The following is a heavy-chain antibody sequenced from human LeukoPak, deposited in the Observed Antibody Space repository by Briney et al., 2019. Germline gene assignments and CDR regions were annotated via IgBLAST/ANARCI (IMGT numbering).Heavy chain of an antibody. CDR3: ARDLKQFGGWFDY. V-gene: IGHV1-3*01. CDR2: INAGNGNT. J-gene: IGHJ4*02. D-gene: IGHD6-19*01. Sequence: ASVKVSCKASGYTFTNYAIHWVRQAPGQRLEWMGWINAGNGNTKYSPKFQGRVTITRDTSASTAYMGLSSLRSEDTAVYYCARDLKQFGGWFDYWGQGTLVTVSS. CDR1: GYTFTNYA.